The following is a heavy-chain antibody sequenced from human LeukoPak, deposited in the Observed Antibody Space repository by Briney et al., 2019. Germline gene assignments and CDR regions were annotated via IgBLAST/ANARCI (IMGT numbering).Heavy chain of an antibody. CDR3: AREGAMIVSPEDAFGI. V-gene: IGHV1-8*01. CDR2: MNPNSGNT. D-gene: IGHD3-22*01. J-gene: IGHJ3*02. Sequence: GASVKVSCKASGYTFTSYDINWVRQATGQGLEWMGWMNPNSGNTGYAQKFQGRVTMTRNTSISTAYMELSSLRSEDTAVYYCAREGAMIVSPEDAFGIWGQGTMVTVSS. CDR1: GYTFTSYD.